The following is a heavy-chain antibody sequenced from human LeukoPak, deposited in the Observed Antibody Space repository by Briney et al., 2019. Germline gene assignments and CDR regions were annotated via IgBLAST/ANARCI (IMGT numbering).Heavy chain of an antibody. J-gene: IGHJ4*02. V-gene: IGHV3-13*01. CDR1: GFTFSSYD. Sequence: PGGSLRLSCAASGFTFSSYDMHWVRQAPGEGLEWVSAFHTDGGTYYLDSVKGRFTISREDAKNSLYLQMNTLRAGDTAVYYCARGSGPGETTIDSWGQGTLVIVSS. D-gene: IGHD3-16*01. CDR2: FHTDGGT. CDR3: ARGSGPGETTIDS.